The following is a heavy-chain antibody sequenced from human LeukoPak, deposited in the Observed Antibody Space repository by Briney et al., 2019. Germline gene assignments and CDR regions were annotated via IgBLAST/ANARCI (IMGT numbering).Heavy chain of an antibody. Sequence: PSETLSLTCTVSGGSISSGSYYWSWIRQPAGKGLEWIGRIYTSGSTNYNPSLKSRVTISVDTSKNQFSLKLSSVTAADTAVYYCAREPAAGYYTGAFDYWGQGTLVTVSS. CDR1: GGSISSGSYY. CDR3: AREPAAGYYTGAFDY. CDR2: IYTSGST. V-gene: IGHV4-61*02. J-gene: IGHJ4*02. D-gene: IGHD3/OR15-3a*01.